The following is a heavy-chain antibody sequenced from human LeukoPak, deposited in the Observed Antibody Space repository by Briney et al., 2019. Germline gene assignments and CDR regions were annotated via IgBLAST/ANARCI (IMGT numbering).Heavy chain of an antibody. V-gene: IGHV3-30*19. CDR3: ARTPNPPYYDLWSGYHNWFDP. J-gene: IGHJ5*02. D-gene: IGHD3-3*01. CDR1: GFTFSSYG. Sequence: GGSLRLSCAASGFTFSSYGMHWVRQAPGKGLEWVAVISYDGSNKYYADSVKGRFTISRDNSKNTLYLQMNSLRAEDTGLYYCARTPNPPYYDLWSGYHNWFDPWGQGTLVTVSS. CDR2: ISYDGSNK.